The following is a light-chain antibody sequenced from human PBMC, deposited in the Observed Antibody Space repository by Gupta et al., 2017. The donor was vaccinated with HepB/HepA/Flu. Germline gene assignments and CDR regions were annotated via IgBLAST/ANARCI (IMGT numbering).Light chain of an antibody. CDR3: KSLGARGRV. J-gene: IGLJ3*02. Sequence: SDELTQPPSVSVSPGQTASITCSGDTWSRQYTYWYQQRPGQAPIVSRFHDTERHPGIPERVSDSRYGNTVSLHSSDVQSEDASYEFCKSLGARGRVFGGGTKLTVL. CDR2: HDT. CDR1: TWSRQY. V-gene: IGLV3-25*03.